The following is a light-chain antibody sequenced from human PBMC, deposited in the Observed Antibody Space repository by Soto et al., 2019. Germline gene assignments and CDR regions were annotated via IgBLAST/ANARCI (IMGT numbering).Light chain of an antibody. Sequence: QLVLTQSPSASASLGASVKFTCTLSSGHSSYAIAWHQQQPEKGPRYLMKLNSDGSHSKGDGIPDRFSGSSSGAERYLTISSLQSEDEADYYCQTWGTGIQVVFGGGTKVTVL. CDR1: SGHSSYA. CDR2: LNSDGSH. CDR3: QTWGTGIQVV. V-gene: IGLV4-69*01. J-gene: IGLJ2*01.